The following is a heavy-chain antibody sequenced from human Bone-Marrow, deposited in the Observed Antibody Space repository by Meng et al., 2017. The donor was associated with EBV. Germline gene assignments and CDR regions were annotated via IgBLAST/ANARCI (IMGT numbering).Heavy chain of an antibody. V-gene: IGHV1-69*01. D-gene: IGHD3-10*01. J-gene: IGHJ4*02. CDR3: ASESGRGFTPDY. Sequence: VQWGQSGAELKKPGSSVKVSCKTSGGTFSSDAISWVRHAPGQGLVWLGGLIPMSGAPYYAQNFQGRVTITADESTSTHYMELSNLRSEDTAMYYCASESGRGFTPDYWGQGTLVTVSS. CDR2: LIPMSGAP. CDR1: GGTFSSDA.